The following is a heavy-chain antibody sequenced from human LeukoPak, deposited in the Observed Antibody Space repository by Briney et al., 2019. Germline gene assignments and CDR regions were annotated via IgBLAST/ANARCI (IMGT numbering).Heavy chain of an antibody. V-gene: IGHV4-38-2*01. J-gene: IGHJ4*02. D-gene: IGHD1-20*01. CDR2: IYQSGNS. CDR1: GYSLSSGYY. Sequence: SETLSLTCAVSGYSLSSGYYWGWIRQPPGKGLEWIGSIYQSGNSYQKSSLKSRLTLSVDTSKNHFSLKVRSVTAADTAVYYCARSPSRYHWNFDYWGQGILVIVSS. CDR3: ARSPSRYHWNFDY.